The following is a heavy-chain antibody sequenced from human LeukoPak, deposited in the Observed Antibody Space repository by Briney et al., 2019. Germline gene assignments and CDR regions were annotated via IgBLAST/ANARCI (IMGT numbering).Heavy chain of an antibody. J-gene: IGHJ4*02. CDR3: ARGDSSGYSPFDY. V-gene: IGHV4-39*07. D-gene: IGHD3-22*01. CDR1: GGSISSSSYY. Sequence: SETLSLTCTVSGGSISSSSYYWGWIRQPPGKGLDWIGRIHTSGITSYNPSHKSRVTMSVDTSKNQFSLKLSSVTAADTAVYYCARGDSSGYSPFDYWGQGTLVTVSS. CDR2: IHTSGIT.